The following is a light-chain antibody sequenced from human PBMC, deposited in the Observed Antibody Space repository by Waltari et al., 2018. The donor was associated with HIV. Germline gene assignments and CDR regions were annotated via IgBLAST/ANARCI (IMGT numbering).Light chain of an antibody. Sequence: QSVLTQPPSVSAASGQKVTISCSGSSSNIGNNFVSWYHQLPGIAPKLLIYDNTKRPSWNPDRFSGSKAGTPASLAITGRQTGDEADYYCGTWDGSLNVWVFGGGTKVTV. CDR3: GTWDGSLNVWV. V-gene: IGLV1-51*01. CDR2: DNT. CDR1: SSNIGNNF. J-gene: IGLJ3*02.